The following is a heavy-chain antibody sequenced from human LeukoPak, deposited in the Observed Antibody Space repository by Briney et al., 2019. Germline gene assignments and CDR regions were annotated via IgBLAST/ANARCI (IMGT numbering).Heavy chain of an antibody. CDR1: GFTFSDYY. V-gene: IGHV3-11*01. CDR2: ISSSGSTI. Sequence: GGSLRLSCAASGFTFSDYYMSWIRQAPGKGLEWVSYISSSGSTIYYAGSVKGRFTISRDNAKNSLYLQMTSLRAEDTAVYYCARDAGSYSSGYYHWGQGTLVTVSS. D-gene: IGHD3-22*01. J-gene: IGHJ4*02. CDR3: ARDAGSYSSGYYH.